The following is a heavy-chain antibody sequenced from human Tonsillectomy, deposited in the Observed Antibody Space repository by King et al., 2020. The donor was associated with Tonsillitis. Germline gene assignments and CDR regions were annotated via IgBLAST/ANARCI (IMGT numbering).Heavy chain of an antibody. J-gene: IGHJ5*02. D-gene: IGHD2-2*01. CDR1: GYTFTSYY. Sequence: VQLVESGAEVKKPGASVKVSCKASGYTFTSYYMHWVRQAPGQGLEWMGIINPSGGSTSYAQKFQGRVTMTRDTSTSTVYMELSSLRSEDTAVYYWAREKGYCSSTSCYMAWFDPWGQGTLVTVSS. CDR3: AREKGYCSSTSCYMAWFDP. V-gene: IGHV1-46*01. CDR2: INPSGGST.